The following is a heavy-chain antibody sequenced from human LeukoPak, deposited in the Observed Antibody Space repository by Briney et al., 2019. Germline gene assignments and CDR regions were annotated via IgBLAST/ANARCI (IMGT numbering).Heavy chain of an antibody. D-gene: IGHD4-11*01. Sequence: GASVKVSCKASGYTFTGYYFHWVRQAPGQGLEWMGWINLNTAGTNYAQKFLGGVTLTWDTSISTAYMELTRLTSDDTAVYYCATSAGDYRAGHYYYMGVWGKGTSVTVSS. CDR2: INLNTAGT. V-gene: IGHV1-2*02. CDR1: GYTFTGYY. J-gene: IGHJ6*03. CDR3: ATSAGDYRAGHYYYMGV.